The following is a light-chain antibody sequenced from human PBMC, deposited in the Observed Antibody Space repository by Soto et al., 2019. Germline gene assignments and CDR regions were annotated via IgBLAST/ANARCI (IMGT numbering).Light chain of an antibody. J-gene: IGLJ2*01. CDR3: SSYTSSRGVV. Sequence: QSAMTRPASVSGSPGQSITISCTGTSSDVGGYNYVSWYQQHPGKAPKLMIYDVSNRPPGVSNRFSGSKSGNTASLTISGLQAEDEADYYCSSYTSSRGVVFGGGTKVTVL. V-gene: IGLV2-14*01. CDR2: DVS. CDR1: SSDVGGYNY.